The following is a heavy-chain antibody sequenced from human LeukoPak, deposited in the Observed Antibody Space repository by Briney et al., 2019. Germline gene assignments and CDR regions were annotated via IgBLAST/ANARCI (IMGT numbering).Heavy chain of an antibody. V-gene: IGHV3-7*01. CDR2: INEDGSKK. CDR3: VRESGWYRVEY. D-gene: IGHD6-19*01. CDR1: GFTFSSDW. J-gene: IGHJ4*02. Sequence: GGSLRPSCAASGFTFSSDWMSWGRQAPGKGLEWVANINEDGSKKYYVDSVKGRFTISRDNPKNSLYLQMNSLRAEDTAVYYCVRESGWYRVEYWGQGTLVTVSS.